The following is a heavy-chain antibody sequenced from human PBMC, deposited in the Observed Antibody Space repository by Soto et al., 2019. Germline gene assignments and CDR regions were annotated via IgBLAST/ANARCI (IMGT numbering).Heavy chain of an antibody. D-gene: IGHD3-10*01. CDR3: ARDNLWRFGELFHYSMDV. CDR2: IYYSGST. Sequence: KPAEPLSLTCTVSGGAISSGGSYWSWIRQHPGKVLEWIGYIYYSGSTYYNPSLKSRVTISVDTSKNQFSLKLSSVTAADTAVYYCARDNLWRFGELFHYSMDVWGQGTTVTVSS. CDR1: GGAISSGGSY. V-gene: IGHV4-31*03. J-gene: IGHJ6*02.